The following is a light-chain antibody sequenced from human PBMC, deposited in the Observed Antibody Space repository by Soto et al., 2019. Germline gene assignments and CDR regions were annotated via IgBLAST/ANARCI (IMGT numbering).Light chain of an antibody. V-gene: IGLV2-14*02. J-gene: IGLJ2*01. Sequence: QSVLTQPASVSGSPGQSITISCTGTSTNVGSYKLVSWYQQHSTRAPKLLIYEDTNRPSGVSNRFSGSKSGNTASLTISGLQAEDEADYYCSSYTTSSIVIFGGGTKLTVL. CDR1: STNVGSYKL. CDR2: EDT. CDR3: SSYTTSSIVI.